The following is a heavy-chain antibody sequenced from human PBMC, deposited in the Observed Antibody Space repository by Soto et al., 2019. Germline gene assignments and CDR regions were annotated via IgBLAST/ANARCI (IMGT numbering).Heavy chain of an antibody. CDR1: GFTVSSHI. V-gene: IGHV3-9*01. CDR2: ISWNSGSI. Sequence: EVQLVETGGGLIQPGGSLRLSCAASGFTVSSHIMSWVRQAPGKGLEWVSGISWNSGSIGYADSVKGRFTISRDNAKNSLYLQMNSLRAEDTALYYCAKEQEDIVVVVAATNAFDIWGQGTMVTVSS. J-gene: IGHJ3*02. D-gene: IGHD2-15*01. CDR3: AKEQEDIVVVVAATNAFDI.